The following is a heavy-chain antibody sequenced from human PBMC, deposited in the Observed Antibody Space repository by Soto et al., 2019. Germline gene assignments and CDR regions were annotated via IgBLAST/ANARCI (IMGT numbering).Heavy chain of an antibody. V-gene: IGHV3-30-3*01. CDR3: ARDYSSTHPGDY. CDR1: GFTFSSYA. CDR2: ISYDGSNK. D-gene: IGHD6-13*01. J-gene: IGHJ4*02. Sequence: QVQLVESGGGVVQPGRSLRLSCAASGFTFSSYAMHWVRQAPGKGLEWVAVISYDGSNKYYADSVKGRFTISRDNSKNTLYLQMNSLRAEDTAVYYCARDYSSTHPGDYWGQGTLVTVSS.